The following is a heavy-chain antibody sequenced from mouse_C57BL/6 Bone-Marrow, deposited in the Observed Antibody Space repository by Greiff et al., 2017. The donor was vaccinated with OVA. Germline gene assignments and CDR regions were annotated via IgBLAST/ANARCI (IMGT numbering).Heavy chain of an antibody. J-gene: IGHJ1*03. CDR1: GYTFTDYN. Sequence: VQLQQSGPELVKPGASVKIPCKASGYTFTDYNMDWVKQSHGKSLEWIGDINPNNGGNIYNQKFKGKATLTVDKSSSPAYMELRSLTSADTAVYYCARNGYCWYFDVWGTGTTVTVSS. D-gene: IGHD2-3*01. CDR3: ARNGYCWYFDV. V-gene: IGHV1-18*01. CDR2: INPNNGGN.